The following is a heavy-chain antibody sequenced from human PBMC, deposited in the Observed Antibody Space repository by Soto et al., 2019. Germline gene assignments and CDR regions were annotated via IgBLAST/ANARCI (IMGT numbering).Heavy chain of an antibody. CDR2: IYRSGST. Sequence: QLQLQESGSGLVKPSQTLSLTCAVSGGSISSGGYSWSWIRQPPGKGLEWIGYIYRSGSTFYHPSLTSRATISVDRSKNQFSLKLSSVTAADTAVYYCAAGMATIRNYWGQGTLVTVSS. CDR1: GGSISSGGYS. J-gene: IGHJ4*02. CDR3: AAGMATIRNY. D-gene: IGHD5-12*01. V-gene: IGHV4-30-2*01.